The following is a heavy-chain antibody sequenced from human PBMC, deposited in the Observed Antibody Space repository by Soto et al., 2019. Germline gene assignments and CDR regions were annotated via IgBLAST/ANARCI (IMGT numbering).Heavy chain of an antibody. Sequence: GGSLRLSCAASGLIVSSNYMSWVRQAPGKGLEWVSFIYSDGITDYADSVKGRFTISRDNSKNTLYLQMNSLRAEDTAVYYCAKNSESSAYSSFDYWGQGTLVTVSS. CDR2: IYSDGIT. CDR1: GLIVSSNY. CDR3: AKNSESSAYSSFDY. V-gene: IGHV3-66*01. D-gene: IGHD3-22*01. J-gene: IGHJ4*02.